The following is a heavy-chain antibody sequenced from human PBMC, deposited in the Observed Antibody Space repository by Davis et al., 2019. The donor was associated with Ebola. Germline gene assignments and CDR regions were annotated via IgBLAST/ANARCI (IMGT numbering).Heavy chain of an antibody. CDR3: ANLEWINPDY. CDR2: ISSSSGYI. Sequence: PGGSLRLSCAASAASGSTFTSHTMNWVRQAPGKGLEWVSSISSSSGYIYYADSVKGRFAISRDNAKNSLYLQMNSLRAEDTAVYYCANLEWINPDYWGQGVLVTVSS. J-gene: IGHJ4*02. V-gene: IGHV3-21*01. CDR1: GSTFTSHT. D-gene: IGHD3-3*01.